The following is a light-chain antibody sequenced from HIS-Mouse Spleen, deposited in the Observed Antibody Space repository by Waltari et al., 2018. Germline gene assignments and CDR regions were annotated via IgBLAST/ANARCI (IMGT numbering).Light chain of an antibody. V-gene: IGLV3-10*01. Sequence: SYELTHPPSGSVAPGQTSRIPCPGEAFPKKSAYWYHQKSGQAPVLVIYEDSKRPSGIPERFSGSSSGTMATLTISGAQVEDEADYYCYSTDSSGNHRVFGGGTKLTVL. CDR1: AFPKKS. CDR3: YSTDSSGNHRV. J-gene: IGLJ2*01. CDR2: EDS.